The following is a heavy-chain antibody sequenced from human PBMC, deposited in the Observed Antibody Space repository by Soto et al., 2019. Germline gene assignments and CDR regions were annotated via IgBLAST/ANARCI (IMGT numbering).Heavy chain of an antibody. CDR3: ARYLTYYYDSSGYSAGAFDI. CDR2: IYYSGST. V-gene: IGHV4-59*01. CDR1: GGSISSYY. Sequence: SETLSLTCTVSGGSISSYYWSWIRQPPGKGLEWIGYIYYSGSTNYNPSLKSRVTISVDTSKNQFSLKLSSVTAADTVVYYCARYLTYYYDSSGYSAGAFDIWGQGTMVTVSS. D-gene: IGHD3-22*01. J-gene: IGHJ3*02.